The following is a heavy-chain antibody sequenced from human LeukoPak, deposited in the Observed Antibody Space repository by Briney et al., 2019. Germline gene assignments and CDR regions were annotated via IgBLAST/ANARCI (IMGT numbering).Heavy chain of an antibody. J-gene: IGHJ5*02. Sequence: ASVKVSCKASGYTFTSCGISWARQAPGQGLEWMGWISAYNGNTNYAQKLQGRVTMTTDTSTSTAYMELRSLRSDDTAVYYCARCLYGSGSYYYQDWFDPWGQGTLVTVSS. CDR1: GYTFTSCG. V-gene: IGHV1-18*04. CDR2: ISAYNGNT. CDR3: ARCLYGSGSYYYQDWFDP. D-gene: IGHD3-10*01.